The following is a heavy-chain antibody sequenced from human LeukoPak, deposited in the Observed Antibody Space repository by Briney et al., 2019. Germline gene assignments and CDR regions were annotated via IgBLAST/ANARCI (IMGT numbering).Heavy chain of an antibody. D-gene: IGHD1-26*01. CDR2: ISGNSFHI. Sequence: GGSLRLSCAASGFSFSDYSMTWVRQAPGKALEWVSSISGNSFHIFYADSVKGRFTISRDNAYKSLYLQSNSLRAEDTAVYYCASGTIVGARGADNWGQGTLVTVSS. CDR1: GFSFSDYS. J-gene: IGHJ4*02. V-gene: IGHV3-21*01. CDR3: ASGTIVGARGADN.